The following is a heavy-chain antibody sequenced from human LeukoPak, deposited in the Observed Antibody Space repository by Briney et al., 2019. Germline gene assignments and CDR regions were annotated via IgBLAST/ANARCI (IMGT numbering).Heavy chain of an antibody. D-gene: IGHD2-15*01. Sequence: PSETLSLTCAVYGGSFSGYYWSWIRQPPGKGLEWIGEINHSGSTSYNPSLKSRVTISVDTSKNQFSLKLSSVTAADTAVYYCARGVRKGYCSGGSCYSRDYYGMDVWGQGTTVTVSS. CDR2: INHSGST. CDR3: ARGVRKGYCSGGSCYSRDYYGMDV. V-gene: IGHV4-34*01. J-gene: IGHJ6*02. CDR1: GGSFSGYY.